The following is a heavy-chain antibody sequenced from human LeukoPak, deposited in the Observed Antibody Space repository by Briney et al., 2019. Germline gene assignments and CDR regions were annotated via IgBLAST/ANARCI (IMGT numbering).Heavy chain of an antibody. CDR2: MSRSGDII. J-gene: IGHJ5*02. Sequence: GGSLRLSCAASGFTFSDYNMNWVRQVPGKGLESVSYMSRSGDIIYYADSVKGRFTISRDNAKNSLYLQMNSLRAEDTAVYYCAKDDNYIRFLSWGQGTLVTVSS. CDR3: AKDDNYIRFLS. D-gene: IGHD3-16*01. CDR1: GFTFSDYN. V-gene: IGHV3-48*01.